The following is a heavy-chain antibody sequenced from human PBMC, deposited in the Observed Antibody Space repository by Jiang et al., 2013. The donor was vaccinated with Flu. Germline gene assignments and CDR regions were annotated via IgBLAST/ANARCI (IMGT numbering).Heavy chain of an antibody. J-gene: IGHJ4*02. CDR2: VYWDDDK. CDR1: GFSLSTSRVG. D-gene: IGHD4-23*01. CDR3: AHSPYGGNRHFDY. V-gene: IGHV2-5*02. Sequence: TLTLTCTFSGFSLSTSRVGVGWIRQPPGKALEWLALVYWDDDKAYSPSLNTRLTIIKDTSKNYVVLIMTNMDPVDTATYYCAHSPYGGNRHFDYWGQGILVTVSS.